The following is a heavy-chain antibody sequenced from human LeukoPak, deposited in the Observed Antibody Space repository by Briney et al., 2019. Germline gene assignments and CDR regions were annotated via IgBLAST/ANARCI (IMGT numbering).Heavy chain of an antibody. J-gene: IGHJ4*02. Sequence: GGSLRLSCTASGFTFGDYAMSWFRQAPEKGLEWVGFIRSKAYGGTTEYAASVKGRFTISRDDSKSIAYLQMNSLKTEDTAVYYCTRASSWMTAIPLLDYWGQGTLVTVSS. CDR3: TRASSWMTAIPLLDY. D-gene: IGHD2-21*02. CDR1: GFTFGDYA. CDR2: IRSKAYGGTT. V-gene: IGHV3-49*03.